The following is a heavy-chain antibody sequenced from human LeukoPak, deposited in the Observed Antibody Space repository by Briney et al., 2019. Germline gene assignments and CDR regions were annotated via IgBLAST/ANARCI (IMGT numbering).Heavy chain of an antibody. CDR3: ARDRGYTRTNTDGYPVFDL. CDR1: GFSFSIYR. CDR2: IHLSGAPI. V-gene: IGHV3-48*03. J-gene: IGHJ4*03. D-gene: IGHD5-24*01. Sequence: GGSLRLSCAASGFSFSIYRMNWVRQAPGKGPEWIAYIHLSGAPIHYAEPVKGRFSISRDNVNNALYLQMDNLRVEDTGVYYCARDRGYTRTNTDGYPVFDLWGQGPLVTVSS.